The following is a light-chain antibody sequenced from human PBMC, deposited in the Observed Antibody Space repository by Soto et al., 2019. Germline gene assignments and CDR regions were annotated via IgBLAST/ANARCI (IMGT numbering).Light chain of an antibody. Sequence: EIVLTQSPATLSLSPGERATLSCRASPSVTNFLAWYQQKPGQAPRLLIYGAFNRATGIPARFSGSGSGTDFTLTISSLEPEDSAVYYCQQYDTLPRTFGQGTKVEIK. CDR1: PSVTNF. CDR3: QQYDTLPRT. CDR2: GAF. V-gene: IGKV3-11*01. J-gene: IGKJ1*01.